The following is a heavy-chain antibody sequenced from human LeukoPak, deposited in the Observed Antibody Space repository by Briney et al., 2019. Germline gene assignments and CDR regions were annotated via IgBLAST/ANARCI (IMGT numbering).Heavy chain of an antibody. CDR3: ARGGDILTGYYRFDN. Sequence: SETLSLTCAVYGGSFSGYYWSWIRQPPGKGLEWIGEINHSGSTNYNPSLKSRVTISVDTSKKQFSLKLSSVTAADTAVYYCARGGDILTGYYRFDNWGQGTLVTVSS. CDR2: INHSGST. J-gene: IGHJ4*02. V-gene: IGHV4-34*01. D-gene: IGHD3-9*01. CDR1: GGSFSGYY.